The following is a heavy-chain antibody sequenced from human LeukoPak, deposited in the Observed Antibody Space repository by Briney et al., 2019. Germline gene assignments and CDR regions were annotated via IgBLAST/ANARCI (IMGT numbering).Heavy chain of an antibody. CDR3: ASLHDRFDY. Sequence: SETLSLTCTVSGGSMNDYYWSWIRQPPGKGLEWIGYIYYSGSTNYNPSLKSRVTISVDTSKNQFSLKLSSVTAADTAVYYCASLHDRFDYWGQGTLVTVSS. V-gene: IGHV4-59*01. CDR1: GGSMNDYY. D-gene: IGHD1-1*01. CDR2: IYYSGST. J-gene: IGHJ4*02.